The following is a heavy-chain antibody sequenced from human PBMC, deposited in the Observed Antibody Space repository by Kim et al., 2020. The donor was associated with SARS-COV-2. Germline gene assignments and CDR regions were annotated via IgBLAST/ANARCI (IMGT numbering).Heavy chain of an antibody. CDR3: AKNPSTGTEDYFDY. D-gene: IGHD1-1*01. V-gene: IGHV3-23*01. Sequence: ADAGKGRFTISRDNSKNTLYLHMNSLRAEDTAVYYCAKNPSTGTEDYFDYWGQGTLVTVSS. J-gene: IGHJ4*02.